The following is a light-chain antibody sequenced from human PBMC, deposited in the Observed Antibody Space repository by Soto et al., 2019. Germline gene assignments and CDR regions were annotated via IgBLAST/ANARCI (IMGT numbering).Light chain of an antibody. Sequence: QSVLTQPASVSGSPGQSITISCTGTSRDIGTYNFVSWYQQHPGKAPKLMIFEVSNRPSGVSNRFSASKSDNTASLTISGLQAEDEADYYCSSYTTSSTHVFGTGTKVTVL. CDR2: EVS. J-gene: IGLJ1*01. CDR1: SRDIGTYNF. CDR3: SSYTTSSTHV. V-gene: IGLV2-14*01.